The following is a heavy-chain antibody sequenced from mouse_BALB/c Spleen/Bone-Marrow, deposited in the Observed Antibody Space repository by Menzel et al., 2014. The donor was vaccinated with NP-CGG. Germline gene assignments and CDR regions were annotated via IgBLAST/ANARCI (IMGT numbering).Heavy chain of an antibody. CDR3: TRHHREAYYFDY. V-gene: IGHV1S130*01. CDR2: IHPNSGNT. J-gene: IGHJ2*01. Sequence: QVQLQQSGSELVRPGASVKLSCKASGYTFTSSWIHWVKQRPGQGLEWIGEIHPNSGNTNYNEKFKGKATLTVDTSSSETCREISKVTAEDSAANGCTRHHREAYYFDYWGQGTTLTVSS. D-gene: IGHD2-14*01. CDR1: GYTFTSSW.